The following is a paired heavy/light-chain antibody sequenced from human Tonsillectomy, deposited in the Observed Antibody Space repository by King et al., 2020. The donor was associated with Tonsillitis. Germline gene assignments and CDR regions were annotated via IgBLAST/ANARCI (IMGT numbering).Light chain of an antibody. CDR1: SGFSVGDFW. CDR3: GTWHSNSKTWV. J-gene: IGLJ3*02. CDR2: YHSDSNK. V-gene: IGLV5-52*01. Sequence: QPVLTQPSSHSASSGASVRLTCTLSSGFSVGDFWIRWYQQKPGNPPRYLLYYHSDSNKGQGSGVPSRFSGSNDASANAGILRISGLQPEDEADYYCGTWHSNSKTWVFGGGTKLTVL.
Heavy chain of an antibody. CDR1: GFSFSSHS. CDR2: IGSSDSYI. V-gene: IGHV3-21*01. D-gene: IGHD2-2*01. CDR3: ARDTSTNWLNFDN. J-gene: IGHJ4*02. Sequence: DVQLVESGGGLVKPGGSLRLSCAASGFSFSSHSMNWVRQAPGKGLEWVSSIGSSDSYIYYTDSVKGRFTISRDNAKNSLFLQMNSLRAEDTAVYYCARDTSTNWLNFDNWGQGTLVTVSS.